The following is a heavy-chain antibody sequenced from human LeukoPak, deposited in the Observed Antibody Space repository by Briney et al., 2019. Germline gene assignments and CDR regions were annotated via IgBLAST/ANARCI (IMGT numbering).Heavy chain of an antibody. V-gene: IGHV3-7*01. CDR1: GFSFCDYW. D-gene: IGHD1-26*01. J-gene: IGHJ4*02. Sequence: GGSLRLSCAASGFSFCDYWMSWDRQAPGKGLEWVADIEPDGSGKTYVDSVKGRFTISRDNAKNSLYLQMNSLRAEDTAVYYCAREGSGSFLYYFDYWGQGTLVTVSS. CDR3: AREGSGSFLYYFDY. CDR2: IEPDGSGK.